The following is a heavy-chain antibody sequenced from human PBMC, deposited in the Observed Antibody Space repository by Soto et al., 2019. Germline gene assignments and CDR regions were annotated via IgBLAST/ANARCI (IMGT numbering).Heavy chain of an antibody. J-gene: IGHJ4*02. CDR3: ARGLFDWLFDY. CDR1: GGSISSYY. Sequence: SETLSLTCTFSGGSISSYYWSWIRQPPGKGLEWIGYIYYSGSTNYNPSLKSRVTISVDTSKNQFSLKLSSVTAADTAVYYCARGLFDWLFDYWGQGTLVTVSS. CDR2: IYYSGST. D-gene: IGHD3-9*01. V-gene: IGHV4-59*01.